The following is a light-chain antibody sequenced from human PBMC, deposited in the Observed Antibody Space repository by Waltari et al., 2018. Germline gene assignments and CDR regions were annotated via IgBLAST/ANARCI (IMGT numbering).Light chain of an antibody. CDR2: GAS. V-gene: IGKV4-1*01. Sequence: DIVMTQSPPFLVVSLGERATINCTSSHSVFYSSAENHYIAWYQQKPGRPLKLLIYGASTREARVPERFSGSGSGTHFTLTIDSLQAEDVAVYYCQQYYSAPPNTFGRGTKLDLK. CDR3: QQYYSAPPNT. J-gene: IGKJ2*01. CDR1: HSVFYSSAENHY.